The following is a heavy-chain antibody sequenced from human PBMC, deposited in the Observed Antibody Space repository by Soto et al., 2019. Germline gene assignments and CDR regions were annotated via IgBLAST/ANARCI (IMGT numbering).Heavy chain of an antibody. CDR3: TTVTTPLDA. CDR2: ITRDGNST. V-gene: IGHV3-74*01. J-gene: IGHJ5*02. CDR1: GFTFSNFW. D-gene: IGHD1-1*01. Sequence: PGGSLRLSCAASGFTFSNFWMHWVRQAPGKGLVWVSRITRDGNSTIYADSVKGRFTVSRDNARNTVYLQMNSLRVDDTAVYYCTTVTTPLDAWGRGTLVTVSS.